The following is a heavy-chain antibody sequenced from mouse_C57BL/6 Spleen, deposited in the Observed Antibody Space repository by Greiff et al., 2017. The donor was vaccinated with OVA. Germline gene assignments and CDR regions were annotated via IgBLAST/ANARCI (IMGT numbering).Heavy chain of an antibody. Sequence: VQLQESGPGLVAPSQSLSITCTVSGFSLTSYAISWVRQPPGQGLQWLGVIWTGGGTNYNSALKSRLSISKDNSKSQVFLKMNSLQTDDTARYYCARVVATNYYAMDYWGQGTSVTVSS. CDR2: IWTGGGT. J-gene: IGHJ4*01. D-gene: IGHD1-1*01. V-gene: IGHV2-9-1*01. CDR1: GFSLTSYA. CDR3: ARVVATNYYAMDY.